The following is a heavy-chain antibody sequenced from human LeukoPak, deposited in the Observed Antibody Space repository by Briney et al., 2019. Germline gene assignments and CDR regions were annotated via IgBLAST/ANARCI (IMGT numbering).Heavy chain of an antibody. D-gene: IGHD2-2*01. CDR3: TRAPLFGQYQPDH. CDR2: ISSSISHK. V-gene: IGHV3-21*01. Sequence: GRSLRLSCAASGFTFSSYSMNWVSQAPGKGLEWVSSISSSISHKYYADSVKGRFTISRDNGKNSLYLQMNSLRAEDTAVYYCTRAPLFGQYQPDHWGQGTLVTVSS. CDR1: GFTFSSYS. J-gene: IGHJ5*02.